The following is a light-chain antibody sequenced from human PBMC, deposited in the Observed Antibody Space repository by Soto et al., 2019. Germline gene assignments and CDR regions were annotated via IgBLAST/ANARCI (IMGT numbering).Light chain of an antibody. J-gene: IGKJ4*01. CDR1: QSISNY. CDR2: DAS. Sequence: EIVLTQSPATLSLSPGERATLSCRASQSISNYLGWYQQKPGQAPRLLISDASNRATDIPARFSGSGSGTDFSLTISSLEPEDSAIYYCQQRSRWPLTFGGGTKVEIK. V-gene: IGKV3-11*01. CDR3: QQRSRWPLT.